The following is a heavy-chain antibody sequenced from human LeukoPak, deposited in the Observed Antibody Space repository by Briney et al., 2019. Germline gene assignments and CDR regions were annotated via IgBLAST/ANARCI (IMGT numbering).Heavy chain of an antibody. V-gene: IGHV3-23*01. Sequence: AGSLRLSCAASGFTFSSYSMSWVRQAPGKVIEWVSAIIGSGGSTYYAGSGKGRFTTCRDNSTNTLYRQMSSLIAEGTAVYYCAKDIARSGRDSNHFDYWGQGTLVTVSS. J-gene: IGHJ4*02. CDR1: GFTFSSYS. D-gene: IGHD6-19*01. CDR2: IIGSGGST. CDR3: AKDIARSGRDSNHFDY.